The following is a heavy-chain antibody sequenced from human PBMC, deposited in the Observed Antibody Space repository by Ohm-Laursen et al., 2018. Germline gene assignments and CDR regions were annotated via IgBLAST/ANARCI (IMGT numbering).Heavy chain of an antibody. Sequence: SLRLSCSASGFTFTSYWMSWARQAPGKGLEWVANMNEIGREKYFVDSVRGRFTISRDNAKNSLFLQMNSLRVEDTAVYYCAKGRDLTGGWGQGTLVIVSS. J-gene: IGHJ4*02. CDR2: MNEIGREK. CDR1: GFTFTSYW. D-gene: IGHD2-8*02. CDR3: AKGRDLTGG. V-gene: IGHV3-7*01.